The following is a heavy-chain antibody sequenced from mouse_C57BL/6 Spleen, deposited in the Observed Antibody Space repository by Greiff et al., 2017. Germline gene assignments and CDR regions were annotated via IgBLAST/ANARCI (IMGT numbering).Heavy chain of an antibody. V-gene: IGHV5-17*01. Sequence: DVKLVESGGGLVKPGGSLKLSCAASGFTFSDYGMHWVRQAPEKGLEWVAYISSGSSTIYYADTVKGRFTISRDNAKNTLFLQMTSLRSEDTAMYYCARGYYYGSSYPDVWGTGTTVTVSS. CDR1: GFTFSDYG. D-gene: IGHD1-1*01. J-gene: IGHJ1*03. CDR2: ISSGSSTI. CDR3: ARGYYYGSSYPDV.